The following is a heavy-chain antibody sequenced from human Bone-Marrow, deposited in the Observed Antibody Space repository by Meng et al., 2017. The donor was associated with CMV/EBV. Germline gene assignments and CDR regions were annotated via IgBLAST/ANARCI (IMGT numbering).Heavy chain of an antibody. V-gene: IGHV3-53*01. CDR3: ARVSGSYYYFGMDV. CDR1: GFTFSSYS. J-gene: IGHJ6*02. Sequence: GESLKISCAASGFTFSSYSMNWVRQAPGKGLEWVSVIYPAGSTYYADSVKGRFTISRDSSKNTLHLQMNSLRAEDTAVYYCARVSGSYYYFGMDVWGQGTTVNVSS. CDR2: IYPAGST. D-gene: IGHD1-26*01.